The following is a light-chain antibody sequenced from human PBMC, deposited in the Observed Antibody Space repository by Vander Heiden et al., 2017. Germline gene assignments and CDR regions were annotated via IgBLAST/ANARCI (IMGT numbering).Light chain of an antibody. V-gene: IGLV2-14*01. CDR1: SSDVGGYNY. Sequence: QSALTQPASVSGSPGQSIHIPCTGTSSDVGGYNYVSWYQQYPGKVPKLIIYEVNNRPSGVSNRFSGSKSGNTASLTISGLQSEDEANYYCSSYTPSSTLEVFGRGTMVSVL. J-gene: IGLJ1*01. CDR3: SSYTPSSTLEV. CDR2: EVN.